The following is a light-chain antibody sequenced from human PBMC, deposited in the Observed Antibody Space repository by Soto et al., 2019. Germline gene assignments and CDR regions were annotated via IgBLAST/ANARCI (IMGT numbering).Light chain of an antibody. CDR1: QSVNSNY. CDR3: QQRSNWLIT. Sequence: EIVLTQSPGTLSFSPGERATLSCRSSQSVNSNYLAWYQQKPGQAPRLLIYGASSRATGIPDRFSGSGSGTDFTLTISSLEPEDFAVYYCQQRSNWLITFGQGTRLEIK. J-gene: IGKJ5*01. V-gene: IGKV3D-20*02. CDR2: GAS.